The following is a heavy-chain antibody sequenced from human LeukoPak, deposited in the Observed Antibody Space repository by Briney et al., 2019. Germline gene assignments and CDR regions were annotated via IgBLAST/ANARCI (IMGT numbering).Heavy chain of an antibody. D-gene: IGHD3-16*02. CDR1: GFTFSTYG. V-gene: IGHV3-30*18. Sequence: GRSLRLSCAASGFTFSTYGMHWVRQAPGKGLEWVAVISSDGSNKYYADSVKGRFTISRDNSKNTLYLQMNSLRAEDTAVYYRAKDHTTMGLSGYWGQGTLVTVSS. CDR3: AKDHTTMGLSGY. CDR2: ISSDGSNK. J-gene: IGHJ4*02.